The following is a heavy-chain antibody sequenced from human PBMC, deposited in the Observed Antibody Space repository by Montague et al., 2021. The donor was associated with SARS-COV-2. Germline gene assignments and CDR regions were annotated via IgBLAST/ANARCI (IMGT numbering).Heavy chain of an antibody. CDR1: GFTFSSYA. Sequence: SLRLSCAASGFTFSSYAMHWVRQAPGKGLEWVAVISYDGSNKYYADSVKGRFTISRDNSKNTLYLQMNSLRADDTAVYYCARDYYYGSGSYFPYDYWGQGTLVTVSS. J-gene: IGHJ4*02. CDR3: ARDYYYGSGSYFPYDY. CDR2: ISYDGSNK. V-gene: IGHV3-30*04. D-gene: IGHD3-10*01.